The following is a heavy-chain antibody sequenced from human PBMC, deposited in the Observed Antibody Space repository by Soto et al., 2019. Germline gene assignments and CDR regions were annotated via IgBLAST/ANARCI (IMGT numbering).Heavy chain of an antibody. Sequence: HPGGSLRLSCAASGFTFSSYAMHWVRQAPGKGLEWVAVISYDGSNKYYADSVKGRFTISRDNSKNTLYLQMNSLRAEDTAVYYCARERGGAHDTSLNYWGQGTLVTVSS. J-gene: IGHJ4*02. V-gene: IGHV3-30-3*01. CDR3: ARERGGAHDTSLNY. D-gene: IGHD3-16*01. CDR2: ISYDGSNK. CDR1: GFTFSSYA.